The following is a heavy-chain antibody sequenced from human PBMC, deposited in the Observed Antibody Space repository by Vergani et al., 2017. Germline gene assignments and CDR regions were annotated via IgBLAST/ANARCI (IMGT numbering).Heavy chain of an antibody. CDR3: AKDRLEDYARLIGFDY. D-gene: IGHD4-17*01. Sequence: EVQLVESGGGLVQPGRSLRLSCAASGFTFDDYAMHWVRQAPGKGLEWVSGISWNSGSIGYADSVKGRFTISRDNAKNSLYLQMNSLRAEDTALYYCAKDRLEDYARLIGFDYWGQGTLVTVSS. CDR1: GFTFDDYA. J-gene: IGHJ4*02. CDR2: ISWNSGSI. V-gene: IGHV3-9*01.